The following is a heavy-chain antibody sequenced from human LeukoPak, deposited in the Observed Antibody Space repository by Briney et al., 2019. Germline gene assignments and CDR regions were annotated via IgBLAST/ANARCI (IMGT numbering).Heavy chain of an antibody. CDR3: ARAPGTVTTIDY. CDR2: ISAYNGNT. CDR1: GYTFTSDG. V-gene: IGHV1-18*01. D-gene: IGHD4-17*01. Sequence: ASVKVSCKASGYTFTSDGISWVRQAPGQGLEWMGWISAYNGNTNYAQKLQGRVTITADKSTSTAYMELSSLRSEDTAVYYCARAPGTVTTIDYWGQGTLVTVSS. J-gene: IGHJ4*02.